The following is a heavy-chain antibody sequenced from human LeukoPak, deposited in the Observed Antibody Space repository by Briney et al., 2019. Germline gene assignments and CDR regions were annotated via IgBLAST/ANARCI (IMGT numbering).Heavy chain of an antibody. CDR1: DLNMMHYF. CDR3: ALVVYHSGRPGP. V-gene: IGHV4-34*08. Sequence: PSETLSLTCAVYDLNMMHYFWSWIRQPPGKGLEWIGEIDHTGTTTYNPSLRGRVSISIATSRNQFSLKVNSVTAADTAAYYCALVVYHSGRPGPWGQGTLVSVSS. J-gene: IGHJ5*02. CDR2: IDHTGTT. D-gene: IGHD5/OR15-5a*01.